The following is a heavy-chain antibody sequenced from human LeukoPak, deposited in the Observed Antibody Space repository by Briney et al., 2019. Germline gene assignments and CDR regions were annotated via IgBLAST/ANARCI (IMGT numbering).Heavy chain of an antibody. J-gene: IGHJ3*02. CDR1: ESIVSGNY. CDR2: IYTGGGT. CDR3: AHYDFWSGHALDI. Sequence: GGSLRLSCAASESIVSGNYMTWVRQAPGKGLEWLSVIYTGGGTYYADSVKGRFTISKDTSKTTVYLQMNSLRGDDTAIYYCAHYDFWSGHALDIWGQGTMVTVSS. V-gene: IGHV3-66*01. D-gene: IGHD3-3*01.